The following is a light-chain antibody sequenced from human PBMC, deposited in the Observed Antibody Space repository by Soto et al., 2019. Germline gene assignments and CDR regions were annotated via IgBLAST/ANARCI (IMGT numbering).Light chain of an antibody. CDR2: DAS. V-gene: IGKV1-5*01. CDR3: QQYNSYPLT. J-gene: IGKJ4*01. CDR1: QSISSW. Sequence: DIQMTQSPSTLSASVGYRVTITCRASQSISSWLAWYQQKPGKDPKLLIYDASSLESGVPSRFSGSGSGTEFTLTIRSLQPDDFATYYCQQYNSYPLTFGGGNTGDIK.